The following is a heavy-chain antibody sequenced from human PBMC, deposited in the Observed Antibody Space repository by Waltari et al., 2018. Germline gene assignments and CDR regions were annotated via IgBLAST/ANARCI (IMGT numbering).Heavy chain of an antibody. CDR1: GGSFTEFY. CDR2: ISHTGYT. CDR3: ARGSHRSAGYSDY. J-gene: IGHJ4*02. D-gene: IGHD2-21*01. Sequence: QVQLHQWCAGLLKPSETLSLTCAVSGGSFTEFYCSWIRQTPGKGLEWIGEISHTGYTNYNPSLKSRVSISLDTSRDQFSLKVSSVTAADTAVYYCARGSHRSAGYSDYWGQGSLVTVSS. V-gene: IGHV4-34*01.